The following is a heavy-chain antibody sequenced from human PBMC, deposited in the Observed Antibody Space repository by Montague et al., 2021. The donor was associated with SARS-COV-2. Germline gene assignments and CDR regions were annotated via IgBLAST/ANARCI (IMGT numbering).Heavy chain of an antibody. Sequence: PALVKPTQTLTLTCTFSGFSLSTSGMCVSWIRQPPGKALEWLALIDWDDDKYYSTSLKTRLTISKDTSKNQVVHTMTNMDPVDTATYYCARTYYDILPNLYYFDYWGQGTLVTVSS. CDR2: IDWDDDK. V-gene: IGHV2-70*01. CDR3: ARTYYDILPNLYYFDY. J-gene: IGHJ4*02. CDR1: GFSLSTSGMC. D-gene: IGHD3-9*01.